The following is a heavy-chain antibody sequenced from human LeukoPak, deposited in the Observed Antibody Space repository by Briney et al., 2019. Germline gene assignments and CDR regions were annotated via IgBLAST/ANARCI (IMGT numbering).Heavy chain of an antibody. CDR3: AREVRQEYSSSKGYMDV. CDR1: GYTFTSYY. V-gene: IGHV1-46*01. CDR2: INPSGGST. Sequence: ASVKVSCKASGYTFTSYYMHWVRQAPGQGLGWMGIINPSGGSTSYARKFQGRVTMTRDTSTSTVYMELSSLRSEDTAVYYCAREVRQEYSSSKGYMDVWGKGTTVTVSS. D-gene: IGHD6-6*01. J-gene: IGHJ6*03.